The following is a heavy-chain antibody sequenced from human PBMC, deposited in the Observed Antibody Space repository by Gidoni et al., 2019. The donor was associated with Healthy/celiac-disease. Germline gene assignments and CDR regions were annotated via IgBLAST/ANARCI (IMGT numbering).Heavy chain of an antibody. CDR3: ARTKDIAAAGTRVNWFDP. CDR2: IYYSGST. D-gene: IGHD6-13*01. Sequence: QVQLQESGPGLVKPSQTLSLTCTVSGGSISSGGYYWSWIRQPPGKGLEWIGYIYYSGSTYYNPSLKSLVTISVDTSKNQFSLKLSSVTAADTAVYYCARTKDIAAAGTRVNWFDPWGQGTLVTVSS. V-gene: IGHV4-31*01. CDR1: GGSISSGGYY. J-gene: IGHJ5*02.